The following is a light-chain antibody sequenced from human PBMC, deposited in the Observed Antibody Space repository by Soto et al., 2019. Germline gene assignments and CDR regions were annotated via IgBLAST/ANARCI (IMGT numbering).Light chain of an antibody. CDR3: QKYNNWPPKT. CDR1: QSVSSN. Sequence: EIMMTQSPASLSLSPGESATLSCRASQSVSSNLAWYQQKPGRTPRLLIYGASTRATDIPARFSGSGSGTEFTLTISSLQSEDSAIYYCQKYNNWPPKTVGQGTKVDIK. V-gene: IGKV3-15*01. J-gene: IGKJ1*01. CDR2: GAS.